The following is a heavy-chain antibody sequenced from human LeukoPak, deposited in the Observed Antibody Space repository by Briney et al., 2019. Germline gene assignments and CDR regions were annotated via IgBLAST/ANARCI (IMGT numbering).Heavy chain of an antibody. CDR2: IIPIFGTA. J-gene: IGHJ6*04. CDR1: GGTFSSYA. D-gene: IGHD3-10*01. CDR3: ARCGLWFGELYYCYYGMDV. V-gene: IGHV1-69*13. Sequence: GASVKVSCKASGGTFSSYAISWVRQAPGQGLEWMGGIIPIFGTANCAQKFQGRVTITADESTSTAYMELSSLRSEDTAVYYCARCGLWFGELYYCYYGMDVWGKGTTVTVSS.